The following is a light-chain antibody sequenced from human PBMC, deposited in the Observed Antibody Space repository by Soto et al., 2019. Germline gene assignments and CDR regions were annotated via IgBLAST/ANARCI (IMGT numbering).Light chain of an antibody. CDR1: QSISSS. CDR2: GAS. J-gene: IGKJ1*01. Sequence: EIVMTRSPATLSVSPGERATLSCRASQSISSSLAWYQQKPGQAPRLLIYGASTRATGIPARFSGSGSGTEFTLTISSLQSEDFAVYYCQQYNNWPRTFGQGTKVDI. V-gene: IGKV3-15*01. CDR3: QQYNNWPRT.